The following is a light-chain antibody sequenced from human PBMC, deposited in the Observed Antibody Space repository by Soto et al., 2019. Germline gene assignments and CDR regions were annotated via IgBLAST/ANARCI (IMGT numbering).Light chain of an antibody. CDR3: QQYDVWPPQWT. V-gene: IGKV3-20*01. J-gene: IGKJ1*01. Sequence: EVVLTQSPATLSLSPGERATLSCRASQSVSSANFAWYQQKPGQAPRLLIYGASSRATGIPDRFGGSGSGTEFTLTIHSLQSEDFAIYSCQQYDVWPPQWTFGQGTMADVK. CDR2: GAS. CDR1: QSVSSAN.